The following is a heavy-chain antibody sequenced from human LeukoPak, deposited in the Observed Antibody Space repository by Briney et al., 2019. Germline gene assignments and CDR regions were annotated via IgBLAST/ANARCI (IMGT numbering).Heavy chain of an antibody. Sequence: PGGSLRLSCAASGFTVSSNYMSWVRQAPGKGLEWVSVIYSGGSTYYADSVKGRFTISRDNSKNTLYLQMNSLRAEDTAVYYCAKDISSSTSCYAADYWGQGTLVTVSS. CDR3: AKDISSSTSCYAADY. CDR1: GFTVSSNY. V-gene: IGHV3-53*01. CDR2: IYSGGST. J-gene: IGHJ4*02. D-gene: IGHD2-2*01.